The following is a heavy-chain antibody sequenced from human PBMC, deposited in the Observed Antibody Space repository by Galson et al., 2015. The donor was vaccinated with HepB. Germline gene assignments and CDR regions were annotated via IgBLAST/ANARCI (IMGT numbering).Heavy chain of an antibody. J-gene: IGHJ5*01. Sequence: CKASGYTFNTYSMNWVRQAPGQGLEWMGWINTKTGNPTFAQDFTGRFVFSLDTSVNTAYLQISSLKAEDTAVYYCARRTNNWYDYWGQGTLVTVSS. CDR2: INTKTGNP. CDR3: ARRTNNWYDY. V-gene: IGHV7-4-1*02. CDR1: GYTFNTYS.